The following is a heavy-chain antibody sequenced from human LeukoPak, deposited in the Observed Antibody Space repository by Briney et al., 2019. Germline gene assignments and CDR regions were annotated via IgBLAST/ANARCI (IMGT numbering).Heavy chain of an antibody. CDR1: GFTLGSYE. Sequence: PGGSLRLSCAASGFTLGSYEMNWVRQAPGKGLEWVSYISSSGSTIYYADSVKGRFTISRDNAKNSLYLQMNSLRAEDTAVYYCARVLRSWGYSHYNGMDVWGQGTTVTVSS. D-gene: IGHD3-10*01. CDR2: ISSSGSTI. CDR3: ARVLRSWGYSHYNGMDV. J-gene: IGHJ6*02. V-gene: IGHV3-48*03.